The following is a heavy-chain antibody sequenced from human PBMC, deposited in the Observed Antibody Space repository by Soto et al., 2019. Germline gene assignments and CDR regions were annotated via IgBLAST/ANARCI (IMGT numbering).Heavy chain of an antibody. CDR1: GFTFTRYS. CDR2: ISSTTNYI. Sequence: GGSLRLSCAASGFTFTRYSMNWVRQAPGKGLEWVSSISSTTNYIYYGDSMKGRFTISRDNAKNSLYLEMNSLRAEDTAVYYCARESEDLTSNFDYWDQGTLVTVSS. J-gene: IGHJ4*02. V-gene: IGHV3-21*06. CDR3: ARESEDLTSNFDY.